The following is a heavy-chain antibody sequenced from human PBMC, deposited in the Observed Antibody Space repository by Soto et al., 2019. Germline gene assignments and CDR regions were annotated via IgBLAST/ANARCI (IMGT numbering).Heavy chain of an antibody. CDR1: GDSISGTSFY. V-gene: IGHV4-39*01. D-gene: IGHD2-21*01. Sequence: PSETLSLTCTVSGDSISGTSFYWGWIRQSSGKGLEWIASIYSSGSTFYNLSLKSRLSLSVDTSKNQFSLRLQSVTAADTAVYYCVRHRSSREIPFDNWGQGTTVTVSS. CDR3: VRHRSSREIPFDN. J-gene: IGHJ4*03. CDR2: IYSSGST.